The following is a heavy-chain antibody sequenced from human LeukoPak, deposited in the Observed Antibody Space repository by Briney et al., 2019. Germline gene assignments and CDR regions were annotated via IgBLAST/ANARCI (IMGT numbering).Heavy chain of an antibody. V-gene: IGHV3-43*01. D-gene: IGHD3-10*01. Sequence: GGSLRLSCAASGFTFDDYTMHWVRQAPGKSLEWVSLISWDGGSTYYADSVKGRFTISRDNSKNSLYLQMSSLRTEDTALYFCAKDHYYDSGSYSRWVYFDYWGQGTLVTVSS. CDR2: ISWDGGST. CDR3: AKDHYYDSGSYSRWVYFDY. CDR1: GFTFDDYT. J-gene: IGHJ4*02.